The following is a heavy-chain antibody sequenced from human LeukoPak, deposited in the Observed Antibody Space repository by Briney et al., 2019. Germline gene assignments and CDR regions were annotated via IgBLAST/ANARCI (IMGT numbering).Heavy chain of an antibody. CDR3: ARFGYVSGSDY. D-gene: IGHD3-16*01. CDR1: GGSISSHY. Sequence: VKPSETLSLTCPVSGGSISSHYWSWIRQPPGKGLEWIGYIYYSGNTNYNPSLKSRVTISVDMSKNQFSLKLSSVTAADTAVYYCARFGYVSGSDYWGQGTLVTVSS. V-gene: IGHV4-59*11. CDR2: IYYSGNT. J-gene: IGHJ4*02.